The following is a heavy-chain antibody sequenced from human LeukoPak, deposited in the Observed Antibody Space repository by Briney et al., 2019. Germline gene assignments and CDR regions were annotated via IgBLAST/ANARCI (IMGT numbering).Heavy chain of an antibody. CDR1: GFTFSSYA. V-gene: IGHV3-30*04. D-gene: IGHD3-3*01. Sequence: GGSLRLSCAASGFTFSSYAMHWVRQAPGKGLEWVAVISYDGSNKFYADSVKGRFTISRDNSKNTMYLQMNSLRAEDTAVYYCARDGDYDFWSGYYIDYWGQGTLVIVSS. CDR2: ISYDGSNK. CDR3: ARDGDYDFWSGYYIDY. J-gene: IGHJ4*02.